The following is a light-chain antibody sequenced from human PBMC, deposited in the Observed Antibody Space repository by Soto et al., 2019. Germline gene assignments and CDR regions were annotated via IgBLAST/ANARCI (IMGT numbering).Light chain of an antibody. CDR3: QHYTNWPLT. J-gene: IGKJ4*01. Sequence: EIVMTQSPATLSVSPGERATLSCRASHSVSSRLAWYQQKPGQAPRLLIYGASTRATGLPARFSGSGSGTEFTHTISSLQSEDFEVYYCQHYTNWPLTFGGGNTVEIK. CDR2: GAS. V-gene: IGKV3-15*01. CDR1: HSVSSR.